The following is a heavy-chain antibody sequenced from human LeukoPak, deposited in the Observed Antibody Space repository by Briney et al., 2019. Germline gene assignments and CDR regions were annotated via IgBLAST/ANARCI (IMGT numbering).Heavy chain of an antibody. CDR1: GFTFSSYS. Sequence: GGSLRLSCAASGFTFSSYSMNWVRQAPGKGLEWVSSISSSSSYIYYADSVKGRFTISRDNAKNSLYLQMNSLRAEDTAVYYCARDSFPGTTRVFDYWGQGTLVTVSS. D-gene: IGHD1-1*01. J-gene: IGHJ4*02. CDR2: ISSSSSYI. CDR3: ARDSFPGTTRVFDY. V-gene: IGHV3-21*01.